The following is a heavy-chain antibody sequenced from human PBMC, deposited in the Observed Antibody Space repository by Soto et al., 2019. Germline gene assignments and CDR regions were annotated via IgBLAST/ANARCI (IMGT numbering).Heavy chain of an antibody. D-gene: IGHD1-26*01. CDR3: ARQGVHGGSYRGKFDP. V-gene: IGHV4-59*08. CDR1: GGSMSSYY. CDR2: IYYSGST. Sequence: QVQLQESGPGLVKPSETLSLTCSVSGGSMSSYYWSWIRQPPGKGLEWIGYIYYSGSTRYSPSLQSRVTISXXTXKXXFSLKLSSVTAADTAVYYCARQGVHGGSYRGKFDPWGQGTLVTVSS. J-gene: IGHJ5*02.